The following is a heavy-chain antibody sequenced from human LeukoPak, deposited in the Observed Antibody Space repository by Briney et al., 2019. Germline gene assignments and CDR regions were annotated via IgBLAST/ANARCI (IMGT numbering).Heavy chain of an antibody. D-gene: IGHD3-16*01. CDR3: VRARAGLLGYFDY. V-gene: IGHV3-64D*09. CDR2: ISDSGGST. J-gene: IGHJ4*02. CDR1: GFPFSSYA. Sequence: TGGSLRLSCSASGFPFSSYAMHWVRQAPGKGLEYVSAISDSGGSTYYADSVKGRFTISRDNSKNTLYLQMGSLRADDMAMYYGVRARAGLLGYFDYWGQGTLVTVSS.